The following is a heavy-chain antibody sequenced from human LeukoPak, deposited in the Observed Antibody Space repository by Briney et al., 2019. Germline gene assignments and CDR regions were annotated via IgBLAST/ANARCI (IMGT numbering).Heavy chain of an antibody. Sequence: PGRSLRLSCAASGFTFDDYAMHWVRQAPGKGLEWVSGISWNSGSIGYADSVKGRFTISRDNAKNSLYLQMNSLRAEDTALYYCAKGGYDSDYYYGMDVWGQGTTVTVSS. D-gene: IGHD5-12*01. CDR2: ISWNSGSI. CDR3: AKGGYDSDYYYGMDV. V-gene: IGHV3-9*01. CDR1: GFTFDDYA. J-gene: IGHJ6*02.